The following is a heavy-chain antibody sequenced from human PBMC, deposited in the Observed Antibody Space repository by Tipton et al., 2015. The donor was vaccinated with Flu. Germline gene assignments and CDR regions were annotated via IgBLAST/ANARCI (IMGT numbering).Heavy chain of an antibody. J-gene: IGHJ4*02. V-gene: IGHV3-30*02. CDR3: AKDRAVHDYGDYLDY. Sequence: GSLRLSCAASGFTFSSYGMHWVRQAPGNGLEWVAFIRYDTSNNYYADFVKGRFTISRDNSKNTQYLQMNSLRPEDTAVYYCAKDRAVHDYGDYLDYWGQGTLVTVSS. D-gene: IGHD4-17*01. CDR1: GFTFSSYG. CDR2: IRYDTSNN.